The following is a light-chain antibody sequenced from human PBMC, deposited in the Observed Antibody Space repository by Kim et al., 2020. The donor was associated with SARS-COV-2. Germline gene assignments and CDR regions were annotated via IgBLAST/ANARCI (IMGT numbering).Light chain of an antibody. Sequence: DIQMTQSPSTLSASVGDRVTITCRASQSISSWLAWYQRKPGKAPKLLIYKASSLESGVPSRSSGSGSGTEFSLTISSLQPDDFATYYCQQYHSYSLTFGQGTKLEI. J-gene: IGKJ2*01. V-gene: IGKV1-5*03. CDR2: KAS. CDR1: QSISSW. CDR3: QQYHSYSLT.